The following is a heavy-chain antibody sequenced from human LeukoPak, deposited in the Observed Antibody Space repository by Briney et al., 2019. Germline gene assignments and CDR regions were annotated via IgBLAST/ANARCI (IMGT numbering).Heavy chain of an antibody. Sequence: SETLSLTCTVSGGSISSYYWSWIRQPPGKGLEWIGYIYYSGSTSYNPSLKSRVTISVDTSKNQFSLTLSSVTAADTAVYYCARSSEGRYYYDSSGYSYYYYYVDVWGKGTTVTISS. CDR3: ARSSEGRYYYDSSGYSYYYYYVDV. V-gene: IGHV4-59*01. CDR1: GGSISSYY. CDR2: IYYSGST. J-gene: IGHJ6*03. D-gene: IGHD3-22*01.